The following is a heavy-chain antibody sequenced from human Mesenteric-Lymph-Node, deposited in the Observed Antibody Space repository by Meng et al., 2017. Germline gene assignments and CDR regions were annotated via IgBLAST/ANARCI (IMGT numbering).Heavy chain of an antibody. Sequence: QVQLQESGPGMVKPSQTLSLTCTFPGCSNSSRYSYWSWVRQPPGKGLGWTGDIYNSGTDYYNPSLNSRVTFAVATSKNQFSLMLNSVTAADTAVYYCARVLKGMTTVTTWYINLWGRGTLVTVSS. CDR1: GCSNSSRYSY. D-gene: IGHD4-17*01. V-gene: IGHV4-30-4*01. CDR3: ARVLKGMTTVTTWYINL. CDR2: IYNSGTD. J-gene: IGHJ2*01.